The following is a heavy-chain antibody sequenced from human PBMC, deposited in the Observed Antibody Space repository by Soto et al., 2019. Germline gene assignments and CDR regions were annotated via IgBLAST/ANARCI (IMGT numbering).Heavy chain of an antibody. V-gene: IGHV4-39*01. Sequence: QLQLQESGPGLVKPSETLSLPSTVSGASISSNIYYCGWIRQPPGKGLGWIGSINYSGSTYYNPPINSRFTISVDTSRNLFPLEVSSVSAADTAVYYCARYVAPPSVLIVYAHRGWFYLWGEGTMVAVAS. CDR2: INYSGST. J-gene: IGHJ5*02. CDR3: ARYVAPPSVLIVYAHRGWFYL. CDR1: GASISSNIYY. D-gene: IGHD2-8*01.